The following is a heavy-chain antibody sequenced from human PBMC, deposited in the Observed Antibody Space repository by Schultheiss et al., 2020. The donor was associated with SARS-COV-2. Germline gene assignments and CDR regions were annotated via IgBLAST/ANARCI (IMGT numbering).Heavy chain of an antibody. CDR3: AKLVGATFDAFDI. D-gene: IGHD1-26*01. V-gene: IGHV3-53*04. CDR2: IYSGGST. J-gene: IGHJ3*02. Sequence: ETLSLTCTVSGGSISSYYWSWVRQAPGKGLEWVSVIYSGGSTYYADSVKGRFTISRHNSKNTLYLQMNSLRAEDTAVYYCAKLVGATFDAFDIWGQGTMVTVSS. CDR1: GGSISSYY.